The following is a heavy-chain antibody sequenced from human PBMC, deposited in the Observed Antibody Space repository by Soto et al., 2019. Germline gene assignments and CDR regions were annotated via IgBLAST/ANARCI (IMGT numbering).Heavy chain of an antibody. CDR2: ISGSGGST. D-gene: IGHD3-3*01. J-gene: IGHJ4*02. Sequence: GGSLRLSCAASGFTFSSYAMSWVRQAPGKGLEWVSAISGSGGSTYYADSVKGRFTISRDNSKNTLYLQMNSLRAEDTAVYYCAKATYYDFWSGYYIGGNFDYWGQGTLVTAPQ. V-gene: IGHV3-23*01. CDR3: AKATYYDFWSGYYIGGNFDY. CDR1: GFTFSSYA.